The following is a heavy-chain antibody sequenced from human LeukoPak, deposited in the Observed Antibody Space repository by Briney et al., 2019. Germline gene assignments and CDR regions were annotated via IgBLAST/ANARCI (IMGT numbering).Heavy chain of an antibody. V-gene: IGHV1-18*01. CDR3: TRDFLQFDSSEKYYEDTFYV. CDR1: GYAFTSYG. D-gene: IGHD3-22*01. CDR2: LGVYTGNT. Sequence: ASVTLCFTSAGYAFTSYGNSRVREAPGQGHGWMGWLGVYTGNTNYSQKHQCRVIRTPDAATTTATMELRSLRSDDTTVYNCTRDFLQFDSSEKYYEDTFYVWGQGTMVTVSS. J-gene: IGHJ3*01.